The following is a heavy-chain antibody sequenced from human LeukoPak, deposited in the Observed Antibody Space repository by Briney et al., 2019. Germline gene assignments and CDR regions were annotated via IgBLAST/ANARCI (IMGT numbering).Heavy chain of an antibody. Sequence: PGGSLRLSCAASGFTFSSYWMHWVRQAPGKGLVCVSRINSDGSYTSYADSVKGRFTISRDNAKNTLHLQMNSLRAEDTAVYYCARGHFDWFLDYWGQGTLVTVSS. J-gene: IGHJ4*02. V-gene: IGHV3-74*01. D-gene: IGHD3-9*01. CDR1: GFTFSSYW. CDR3: ARGHFDWFLDY. CDR2: INSDGSYT.